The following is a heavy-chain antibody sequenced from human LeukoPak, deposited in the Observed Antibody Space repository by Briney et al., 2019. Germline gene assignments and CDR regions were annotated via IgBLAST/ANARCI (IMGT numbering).Heavy chain of an antibody. CDR3: AREWHSYYYGMDV. CDR2: IWYDGSNK. J-gene: IGHJ6*02. D-gene: IGHD3-3*02. CDR1: GFTFSSYG. Sequence: GRSLRLSCAASGFTFSSYGMHWVRQAPGKGLEWVAVIWYDGSNKYYADSVKGRFTISRDNSKNTLYLQMNGLRAEDTAVYYCAREWHSYYYGMDVWGQGTTVTVSS. V-gene: IGHV3-33*01.